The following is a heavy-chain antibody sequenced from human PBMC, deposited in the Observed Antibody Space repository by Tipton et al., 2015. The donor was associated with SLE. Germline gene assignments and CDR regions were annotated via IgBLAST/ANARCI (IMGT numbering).Heavy chain of an antibody. CDR3: AKENDGSSVLNYFDY. V-gene: IGHV3-23*01. Sequence: GSLRLSCAASGFTFSSYAMSWVRQAPGKGLEWVSTISGSGGSTYYADSVKGRFTISRDISKNTLFLQMNSLRAEDTAVYYCAKENDGSSVLNYFDYWGQGTLVTVSS. CDR1: GFTFSSYA. CDR2: ISGSGGST. D-gene: IGHD2-15*01. J-gene: IGHJ4*02.